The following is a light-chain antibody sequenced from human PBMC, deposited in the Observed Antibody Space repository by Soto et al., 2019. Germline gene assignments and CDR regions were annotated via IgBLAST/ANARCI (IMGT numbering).Light chain of an antibody. CDR2: DAF. CDR1: QSISTW. CDR3: QQYNSFWT. Sequence: DIQMTQSPSTLSASVGDRVTITCRASQSISTWLAWYQQKPGKAPKLLIYDAFYLERGVPSRFSGSGSGTEFTLTISSLQPDDLATYYYQQYNSFWTFGQGTKVEI. J-gene: IGKJ1*01. V-gene: IGKV1-5*01.